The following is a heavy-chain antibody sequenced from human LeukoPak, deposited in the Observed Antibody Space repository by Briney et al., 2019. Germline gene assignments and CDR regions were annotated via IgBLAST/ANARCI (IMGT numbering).Heavy chain of an antibody. V-gene: IGHV4-34*01. CDR2: INHSGST. Sequence: SETLSLTCAVYGGSFSGYYWSWIRQPPGKGLEWIGEINHSGSTNYNPSLKSRVTISVGTSKNQFSLKLSSVTAADTAVYYCARIFSYCGGDCYSDDYWGQGTLVTVSS. CDR3: ARIFSYCGGDCYSDDY. CDR1: GGSFSGYY. D-gene: IGHD2-21*02. J-gene: IGHJ4*02.